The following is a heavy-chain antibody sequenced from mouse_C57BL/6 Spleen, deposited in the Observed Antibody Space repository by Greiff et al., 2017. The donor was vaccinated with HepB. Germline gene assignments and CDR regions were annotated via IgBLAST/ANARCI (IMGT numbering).Heavy chain of an antibody. D-gene: IGHD4-1*01. V-gene: IGHV5-17*01. CDR2: ISSGSSTI. CDR1: GFTFSDYG. CDR3: ARGAGEFAY. Sequence: VQLQQSGGGLVKPGGSLKLSCAASGFTFSDYGMHWVRQAPEKGLEWVAYISSGSSTIYYADTVKGRFTISRDNAKNTLFLQMTSLRSEDTAMYYCARGAGEFAYWGQGTLVTVSA. J-gene: IGHJ3*01.